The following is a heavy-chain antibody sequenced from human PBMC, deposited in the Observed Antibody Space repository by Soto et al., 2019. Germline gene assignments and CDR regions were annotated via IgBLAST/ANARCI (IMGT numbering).Heavy chain of an antibody. CDR1: GFTFSSYG. V-gene: IGHV3-30*18. CDR2: ISYDGSNK. Sequence: GGSLRLSCAASGFTFSSYGMHWVRQAPGKGLEWVAVISYDGSNKYYADSVKGRFTISRDNSKNTLYLQMNSLRAEDTAVYYCAKDLREFYGSGSWPLSNWVEPDYWGQGTLVTVSS. CDR3: AKDLREFYGSGSWPLSNWVEPDY. D-gene: IGHD3-10*01. J-gene: IGHJ4*02.